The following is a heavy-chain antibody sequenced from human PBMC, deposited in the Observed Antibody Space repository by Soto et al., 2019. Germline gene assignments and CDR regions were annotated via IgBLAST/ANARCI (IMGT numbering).Heavy chain of an antibody. V-gene: IGHV4-30-2*01. Sequence: QLQLQESGSGVVKPSQTLSLTCAVSGGSMNSDGYSWSWIRQLRGKGLEWIGSIFYSGSTYYNPSHKSRGTMSVDRSSNQFSLNLRSVTAADTAVYYCARYSGYFGYFDFWGRGSLVIVSS. J-gene: IGHJ4*02. CDR3: ARYSGYFGYFDF. D-gene: IGHD5-12*01. CDR1: GGSMNSDGYS. CDR2: IFYSGST.